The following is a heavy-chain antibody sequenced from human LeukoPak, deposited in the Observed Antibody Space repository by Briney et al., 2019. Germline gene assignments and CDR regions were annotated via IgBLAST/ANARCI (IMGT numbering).Heavy chain of an antibody. V-gene: IGHV5-51*01. CDR2: VYPGDANT. CDR1: GYSSSSYY. D-gene: IGHD2-2*01. CDR3: ARPGYCTSTTCWDLDY. Sequence: PGESLKISCQVSGYSSSSYYIGWVRQMPGKGLEWMGIVYPGDANTRYSPSFQGQVTISVDKSISTAYLQWSSLKASDTAMYYCARPGYCTSTTCWDLDYWGQGILVTVSP. J-gene: IGHJ4*02.